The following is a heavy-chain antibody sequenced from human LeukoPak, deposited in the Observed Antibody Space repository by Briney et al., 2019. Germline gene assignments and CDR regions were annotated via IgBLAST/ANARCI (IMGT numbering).Heavy chain of an antibody. Sequence: PGGSLRLSCAASGFTFSTYAMMWVRQAPGEGLEWVSGISGNGGSTYYADSVRGRFTISRDNSKNTLYLQMNSLTAEDTAVYYCAKVRAGGYSYGFDYWGQGTLVTASS. D-gene: IGHD5-18*01. J-gene: IGHJ4*02. CDR1: GFTFSTYA. CDR2: ISGNGGST. CDR3: AKVRAGGYSYGFDY. V-gene: IGHV3-23*01.